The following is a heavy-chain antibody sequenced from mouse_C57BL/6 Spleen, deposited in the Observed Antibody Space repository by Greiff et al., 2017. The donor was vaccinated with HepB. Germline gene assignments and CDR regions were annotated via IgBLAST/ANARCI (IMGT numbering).Heavy chain of an antibody. D-gene: IGHD2-4*01. CDR2: IYPGSGST. J-gene: IGHJ3*01. Sequence: QVQLQQPGAELVKPGASVKMSCKASGYTFTSYWITWVKQRPGQGLEWIGDIYPGSGSTNYNEKFKSKATLTVDTSSSTAYMQLSSLTSEDSAVYYCAREDYDGEAWFAYWGQGTLVTVSA. V-gene: IGHV1-55*01. CDR1: GYTFTSYW. CDR3: AREDYDGEAWFAY.